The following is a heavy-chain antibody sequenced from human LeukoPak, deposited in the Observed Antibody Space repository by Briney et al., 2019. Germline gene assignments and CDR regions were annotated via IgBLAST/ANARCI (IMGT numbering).Heavy chain of an antibody. CDR1: GGTFSSYA. CDR2: IIPIFVTA. V-gene: IGHV1-69*05. D-gene: IGHD3-10*01. CDR3: ARDMYGSGSFDY. J-gene: IGHJ4*02. Sequence: SERVSCKASGGTFSSYAISWVRQAPGQGLEWMGRIIPIFVTANYAQKFQGRVTITTDESTSTAYMELSSLRSEDTAVYYCARDMYGSGSFDYWGQGTLVTVSS.